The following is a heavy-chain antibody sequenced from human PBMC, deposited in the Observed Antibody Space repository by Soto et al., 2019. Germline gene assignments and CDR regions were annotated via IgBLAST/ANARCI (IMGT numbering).Heavy chain of an antibody. CDR2: INHSGST. D-gene: IGHD3-16*02. CDR1: GGSFSGYY. Sequence: PSETLSLTCAVYGGSFSGYYWSWIRQPPGKGLEWIGEINHSGSTNYNPSLKSRVTISVDTSKNQFSLKLSSVTAADTAVYYCARVLNKSWWFDPWGQGTLVTVSS. V-gene: IGHV4-34*01. CDR3: ARVLNKSWWFDP. J-gene: IGHJ5*02.